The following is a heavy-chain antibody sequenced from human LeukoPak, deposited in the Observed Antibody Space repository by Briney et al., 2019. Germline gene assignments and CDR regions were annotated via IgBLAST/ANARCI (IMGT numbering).Heavy chain of an antibody. D-gene: IGHD2-2*01. CDR1: GFTFSSYG. Sequence: QTGGSLRLSCAASGFTFSSYGMHWVRQAPGKGLEWVAVIWYDGSNKYYADSVKGRFTISRDNSKNTLYLQMNSLRAEDTAVYYCARGGVVVVPAAIGFKASDIWGQGTMVTVSS. CDR2: IWYDGSNK. V-gene: IGHV3-33*01. CDR3: ARGGVVVVPAAIGFKASDI. J-gene: IGHJ3*02.